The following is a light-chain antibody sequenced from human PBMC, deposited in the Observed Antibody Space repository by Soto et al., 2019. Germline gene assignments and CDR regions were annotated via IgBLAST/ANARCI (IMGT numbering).Light chain of an antibody. CDR1: QSVSSSY. J-gene: IGKJ1*01. CDR3: QQRRNWPRT. V-gene: IGKV3D-20*02. CDR2: DVS. Sequence: DIVLTQSPGTLSLSPGERAALSCRASQSVSSSYLAWYQQKPGQAPRLLIYDVSNRATGIPARFSGSGSGTDFTLTISSLEPEDFAVYYCQQRRNWPRTFGQGTKVDIK.